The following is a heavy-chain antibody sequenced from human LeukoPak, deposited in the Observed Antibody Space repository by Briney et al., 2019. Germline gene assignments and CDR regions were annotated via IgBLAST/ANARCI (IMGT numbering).Heavy chain of an antibody. CDR3: ARDPLVLWFGTGVDY. J-gene: IGHJ4*02. CDR1: GGSISSSSYY. CDR2: IYYSGST. D-gene: IGHD3-10*01. V-gene: IGHV4-39*07. Sequence: PSETLSLTCTVSGGSISSSSYYWGWIRQPPGKGLEWIGSIYYSGSTYYNPSLKSRVTISVDTSKNQFSLKLSSVTAADTAVYYCARDPLVLWFGTGVDYWGQGTLVTVSS.